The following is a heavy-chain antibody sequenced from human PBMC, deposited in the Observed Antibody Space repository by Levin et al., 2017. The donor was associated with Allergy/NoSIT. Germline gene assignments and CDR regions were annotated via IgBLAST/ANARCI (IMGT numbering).Heavy chain of an antibody. J-gene: IGHJ6*02. CDR3: TIPPVVLGTPYFYHYGMDV. CDR2: IKSNADGGAT. V-gene: IGHV3-15*07. CDR1: GVNSNNAW. Sequence: PGGSLRLSCAVSGVNSNNAWVNWVRQVPGKGLEWVGRIKSNADGGATDYAGPVKGRFTISRDDSNSMLYLQMDSLKTGDSGVYYCTIPPVVLGTPYFYHYGMDVWGQGTTVTVSS. D-gene: IGHD2-21*01.